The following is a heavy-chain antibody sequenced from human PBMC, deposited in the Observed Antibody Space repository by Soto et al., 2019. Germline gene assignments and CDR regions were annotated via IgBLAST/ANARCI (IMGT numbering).Heavy chain of an antibody. CDR3: AREPFGYYDFWSGYYPTNWFDP. CDR2: INSDGSST. D-gene: IGHD3-3*01. V-gene: IGHV3-74*01. Sequence: GGSLRLSCAASGFTFSSYWMHWVRQAPGKGLVWVSRINSDGSSTSYADSVKGRFTISRDNAKNTLYLQMNSLRAEETAVYYCAREPFGYYDFWSGYYPTNWFDPWGQGTLVTVSS. CDR1: GFTFSSYW. J-gene: IGHJ5*02.